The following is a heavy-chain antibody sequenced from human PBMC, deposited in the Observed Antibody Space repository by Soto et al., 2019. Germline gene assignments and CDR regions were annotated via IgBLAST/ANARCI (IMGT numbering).Heavy chain of an antibody. CDR1: GYTFTGYY. Sequence: ASVKVSCKASGYTFTGYYMHWVRQSPGQGLEWMGWINPNSGGTKSAQKFQGRVTMTRDTSISTAYMELSRLRSDDTAVYYCARRKGDYYDSSGYHYYFDYWGQGTLVTVSS. D-gene: IGHD3-22*01. CDR3: ARRKGDYYDSSGYHYYFDY. V-gene: IGHV1-2*02. J-gene: IGHJ4*02. CDR2: INPNSGGT.